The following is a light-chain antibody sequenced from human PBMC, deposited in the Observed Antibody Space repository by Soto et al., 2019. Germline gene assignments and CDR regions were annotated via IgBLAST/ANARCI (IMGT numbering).Light chain of an antibody. CDR2: GVS. CDR3: QQYGSSPFT. J-gene: IGKJ3*01. V-gene: IGKV3-20*01. Sequence: ENVLTQSPGTLSLSPGERATLSCRASQSVTINYLAWYQQKPGQAPRLLIYGVSTRATGIPNRFSGSGSGTDFTLTISRLEPEDFAVHYCQQYGSSPFTFGPGTKVDIK. CDR1: QSVTINY.